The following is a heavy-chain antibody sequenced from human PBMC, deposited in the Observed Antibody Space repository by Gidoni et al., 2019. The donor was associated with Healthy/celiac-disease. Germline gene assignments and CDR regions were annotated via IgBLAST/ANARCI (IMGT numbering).Heavy chain of an antibody. V-gene: IGHV1-2*02. D-gene: IGHD1-26*01. CDR2: INPNRGGT. Sequence: VQLVQSGAEVKTPGASVKASCKASGYTFTGYYMHWGRQAPGEGLEWVGWINPNRGGTNYAQKCQGRVTMTRDTSISTAYMELSRLRADDTAVYYCARLPFNLDLGVGATGGDYWGQGTLGTVSS. CDR3: ARLPFNLDLGVGATGGDY. J-gene: IGHJ4*02. CDR1: GYTFTGYY.